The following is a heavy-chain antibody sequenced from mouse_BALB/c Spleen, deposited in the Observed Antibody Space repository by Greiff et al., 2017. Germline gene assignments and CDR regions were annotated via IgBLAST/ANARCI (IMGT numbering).Heavy chain of an antibody. CDR2: IDPANGNT. CDR3: ARWGYDVAY. Sequence: VQLQQSGAELVKPGASVKLSCTASGFNITDTYMHWVKQRPGQGLEWIGRIDPANGNTKYDPKFQGKATITADTSSNTAYLQLSSLTSEDTAVYYCARWGYDVAYWGQGTLVTVSA. D-gene: IGHD2-14*01. V-gene: IGHV14-3*02. J-gene: IGHJ3*01. CDR1: GFNITDTY.